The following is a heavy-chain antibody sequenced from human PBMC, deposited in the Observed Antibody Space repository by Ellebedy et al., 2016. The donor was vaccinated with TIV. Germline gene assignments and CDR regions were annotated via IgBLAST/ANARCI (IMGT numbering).Heavy chain of an antibody. J-gene: IGHJ6*03. CDR3: ARGTYDYVWGSGRYQYYYMDV. CDR2: VIPIFSTA. CDR1: GGTFSSYA. D-gene: IGHD3-16*01. Sequence: SVKVSCXASGGTFSSYAISWVRQAPGQGLEWMGGVIPIFSTANYAQKFQGRVTITADESTSTAYMELSSLRSENTAVYYCARGTYDYVWGSGRYQYYYMDVWGKGTTVTVSS. V-gene: IGHV1-69*13.